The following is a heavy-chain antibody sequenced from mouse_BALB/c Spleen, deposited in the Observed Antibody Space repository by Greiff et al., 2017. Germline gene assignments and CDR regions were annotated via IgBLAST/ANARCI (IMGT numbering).Heavy chain of an antibody. CDR3: AREGPTTVVDRGFAY. CDR1: GFTFSSYG. Sequence: EVQLQESGGDLVKPGGSLKLSCAASGFTFSSYGMSWVRQTPDKRLEWVATISSGGSYTYYPDSVKGRFTISRDNAKNTLYLQMSSLKSEDTAMYYCAREGPTTVVDRGFAYWGQGTLVTVSA. V-gene: IGHV5-6*01. J-gene: IGHJ3*01. D-gene: IGHD1-1*01. CDR2: ISSGGSYT.